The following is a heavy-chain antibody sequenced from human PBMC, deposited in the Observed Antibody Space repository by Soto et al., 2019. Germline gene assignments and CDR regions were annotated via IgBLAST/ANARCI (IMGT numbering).Heavy chain of an antibody. CDR3: AREQYYYDSSGYYPPDY. J-gene: IGHJ4*02. CDR1: GFTFSSYA. Sequence: QVQLVESGGGVVQPGRSLRLSCAASGFTFSSYAMHWVRQAPGKGLEWVAVISYDGSNKYYADSVKGRFTISRDNSKNTLYLQINSLRAEDTAVYYCAREQYYYDSSGYYPPDYWGQGTLVTVSS. CDR2: ISYDGSNK. D-gene: IGHD3-22*01. V-gene: IGHV3-30-3*01.